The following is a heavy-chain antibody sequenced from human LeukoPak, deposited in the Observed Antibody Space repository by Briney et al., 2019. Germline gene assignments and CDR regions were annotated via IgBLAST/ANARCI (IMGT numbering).Heavy chain of an antibody. V-gene: IGHV3-21*01. CDR2: ISSSSSYI. J-gene: IGHJ4*02. CDR1: GFTFSSYS. Sequence: KPGGSLRLSCAASGFTFSSYSRNWVRQAPGKGLEWVSSISSSSSYIYYADSVKGRFTISRDNAKNSLYLQMNSLRAEDTVVYYCAALAAAGDWGQGTLVTVSS. D-gene: IGHD6-13*01. CDR3: AALAAAGD.